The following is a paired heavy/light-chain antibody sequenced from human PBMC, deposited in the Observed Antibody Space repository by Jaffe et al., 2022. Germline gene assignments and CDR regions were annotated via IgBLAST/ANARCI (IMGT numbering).Light chain of an antibody. CDR2: DTN. V-gene: IGLV8-61*01. J-gene: IGLJ3*02. CDR3: VFYLGSGIWV. Sequence: QTVVTQEPSFSVSPGGTVTLTCGLDSDSVSTTYHPSWYQQTPGQAPRMLIYDTNIRSSGVPDRFSGSILGNKAALTITGAQADDDCDYYCVFYLGSGIWVFGGGTKLTVL. CDR1: SDSVSTTYH.
Heavy chain of an antibody. CDR1: GLTFSYYA. Sequence: QVQLEESGGDMVQPGGSLRLSCAVSGLTFSYYAFDWVRQAPGKGLEWVAFIQSDGSDKFYADSVKGRFTISRDTSKNTVYLQMNSLRPEDTAVYYCARGTEHAFDHWGQGTLVTVSS. CDR2: IQSDGSDK. CDR3: ARGTEHAFDH. J-gene: IGHJ4*02. D-gene: IGHD2-8*02. V-gene: IGHV3-30*02.